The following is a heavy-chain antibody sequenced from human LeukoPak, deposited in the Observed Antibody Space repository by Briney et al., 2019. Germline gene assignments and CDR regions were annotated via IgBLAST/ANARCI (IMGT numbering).Heavy chain of an antibody. CDR3: AKGGDCSSTSCYTHYYYYGMDV. J-gene: IGHJ6*02. V-gene: IGHV3-33*06. Sequence: GGSLRLSCAASGFTFSSYGMHWVRQAPGKGLEWVAVIWYDGSNKYYADSVKGRFTISRDNSKNTLYLQMNSLRAEDTAVYYCAKGGDCSSTSCYTHYYYYGMDVWGQGTTVTVSS. CDR2: IWYDGSNK. CDR1: GFTFSSYG. D-gene: IGHD2-2*02.